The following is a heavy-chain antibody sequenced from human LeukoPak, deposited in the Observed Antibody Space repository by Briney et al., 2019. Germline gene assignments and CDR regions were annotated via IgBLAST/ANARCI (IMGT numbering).Heavy chain of an antibody. CDR3: ARDARGGRPYYFNS. D-gene: IGHD2-15*01. V-gene: IGHV4-61*02. CDR1: GGSITSGRHY. CDR2: IYTDGST. J-gene: IGHJ4*02. Sequence: SETLSLTCTVSGGSITSGRHYSSWIRQPAGKGLEWIGRIYTDGSTNYNPSLKSRVTISVDTSKNQFSLKVSSMTAADTAVYYCARDARGGRPYYFNSWGQGTLVTVSS.